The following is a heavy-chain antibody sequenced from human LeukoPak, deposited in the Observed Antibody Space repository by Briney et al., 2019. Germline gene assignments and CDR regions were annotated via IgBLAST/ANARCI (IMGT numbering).Heavy chain of an antibody. D-gene: IGHD6-19*01. V-gene: IGHV3-23*01. J-gene: IGHJ6*02. Sequence: TGGSLRLSCAASGFTFSSYAMSWVRQAPGKGLEWVSAISGSGGSSYYADSVKGRFTISRDNSKNTLYLQMNSLRAEDTAVYYCAKDPTITVAVAGNYYYYYGMDVWGQGTTVTVSS. CDR1: GFTFSSYA. CDR2: ISGSGGSS. CDR3: AKDPTITVAVAGNYYYYYGMDV.